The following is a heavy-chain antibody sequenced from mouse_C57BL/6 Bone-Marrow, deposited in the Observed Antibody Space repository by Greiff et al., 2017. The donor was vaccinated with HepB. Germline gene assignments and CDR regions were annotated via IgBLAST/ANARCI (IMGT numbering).Heavy chain of an antibody. CDR3: ARWRATTVVADFDY. V-gene: IGHV14-3*01. J-gene: IGHJ2*01. D-gene: IGHD1-1*01. CDR1: GFNIKNTY. Sequence: VQLKESVAELVRPGASVKLSCTASGFNIKNTYMHWVKQRPEQGLEWIGRIDPANGNTKYAPKFQGKATITADTSSNTAYLQLSSLTSEDTAIYYCARWRATTVVADFDYWGQGTTLTVSS. CDR2: IDPANGNT.